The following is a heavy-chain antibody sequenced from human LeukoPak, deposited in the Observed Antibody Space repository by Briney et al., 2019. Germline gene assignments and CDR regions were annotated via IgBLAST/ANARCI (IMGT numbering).Heavy chain of an antibody. CDR1: GGSISSSSYY. CDR3: ARVYGSFDY. D-gene: IGHD4-17*01. Sequence: MPSETLSLTCIVSGGSISSSSYYWGWIRQPPGKGLEWIGNIYYSGSTYNNPSLRSRVTVSVDTSKNQFSLRLRSVTAADTAVYYCARVYGSFDYWGQGILVTVSS. CDR2: IYYSGST. J-gene: IGHJ4*02. V-gene: IGHV4-39*07.